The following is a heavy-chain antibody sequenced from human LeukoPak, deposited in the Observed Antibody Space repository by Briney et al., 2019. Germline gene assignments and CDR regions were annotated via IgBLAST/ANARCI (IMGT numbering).Heavy chain of an antibody. D-gene: IGHD6-19*01. CDR2: ISSNGGST. CDR1: GFTFSTYT. J-gene: IGHJ4*02. Sequence: GGSLRLSCSASGFTFSTYTMHWVRQAPGKGLEYVSAISSNGGSTYHADSVKGRFTISRDNSKDTLYLQMSSLRAEDTAVYYCVNQISGWVYWGQGTLVTVSS. V-gene: IGHV3-64D*06. CDR3: VNQISGWVY.